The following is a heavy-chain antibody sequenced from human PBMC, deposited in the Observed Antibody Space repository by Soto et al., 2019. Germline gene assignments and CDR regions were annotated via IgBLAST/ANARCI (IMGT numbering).Heavy chain of an antibody. Sequence: ASVKISCKVSGYTLTELSMHWVRQAPGKGLEWMGGFDPEDGETIYAQKFQGRVTMTEDTSTDTAYMELSSLRSEDTAVYYCATAGSTMVRGVKFYYYYYYGMDVWGQGTTVTVSS. D-gene: IGHD3-10*01. J-gene: IGHJ6*02. CDR3: ATAGSTMVRGVKFYYYYYYGMDV. CDR1: GYTLTELS. V-gene: IGHV1-24*01. CDR2: FDPEDGET.